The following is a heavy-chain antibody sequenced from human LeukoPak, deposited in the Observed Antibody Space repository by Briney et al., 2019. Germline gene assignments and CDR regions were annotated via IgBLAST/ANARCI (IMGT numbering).Heavy chain of an antibody. Sequence: ASVKDSCKVSGYTLTELSMHWVRQAPGKGLEWMGGFDPEDGETIYAQKFQGRVTMTEDTSTDTAYMELSSLRSEDTAVYYCATDAGLVRSYYYYYGMDVWGQGTTATVSS. J-gene: IGHJ6*02. CDR3: ATDAGLVRSYYYYYGMDV. D-gene: IGHD6-13*01. V-gene: IGHV1-24*01. CDR1: GYTLTELS. CDR2: FDPEDGET.